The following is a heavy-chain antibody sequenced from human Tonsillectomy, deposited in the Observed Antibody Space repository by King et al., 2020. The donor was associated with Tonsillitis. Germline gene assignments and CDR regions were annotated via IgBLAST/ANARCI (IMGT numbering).Heavy chain of an antibody. V-gene: IGHV3-7*01. CDR2: IRQDGSDK. Sequence: VQLVESGGGLVQPGGSLRLSCAASGFTFSDYWMSWVRQAPGKGLEWVANIRQDGSDKYYVDSVKGRFVISKDNAKNSLYLQMNGLRVEDTAVYYCATFWSGYFDYWGQGTLVTVSS. CDR1: GFTFSDYW. J-gene: IGHJ4*02. CDR3: ATFWSGYFDY. D-gene: IGHD3-3*01.